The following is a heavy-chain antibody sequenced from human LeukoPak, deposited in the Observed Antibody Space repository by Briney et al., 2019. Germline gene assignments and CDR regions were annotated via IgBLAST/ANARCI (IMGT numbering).Heavy chain of an antibody. D-gene: IGHD3-10*01. CDR1: GFSLSTSGVG. CDR2: IYWNDDK. J-gene: IGHJ4*02. V-gene: IGHV2-5*01. CDR3: AHTRSYYASGTYSD. Sequence: ESGPTLVNPTRTLTLTCTFSGFSLSTSGVGVGWIRQPPGRALEWVAVIYWNDDKRYSPSLKSRVTITKDTSKNQVVLTVTNMDPVDTATYFCAHTRSYYASGTYSDWGQGALVTVSS.